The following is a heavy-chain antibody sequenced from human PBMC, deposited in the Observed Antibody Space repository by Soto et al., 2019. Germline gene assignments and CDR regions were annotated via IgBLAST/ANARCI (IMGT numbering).Heavy chain of an antibody. CDR3: ARVMREFVLPGSVDFDF. D-gene: IGHD3-10*01. J-gene: IGHJ4*02. Sequence: PSETLSLPCLVSNFSLCSGSYWGWIRQSPGKGLEWIATISHTGHTYYNPSLKSRVTLSVDTFENHFSLKLSSVTAADRVFYYCARVMREFVLPGSVDFDFWAQGTLGTGSS. CDR2: ISHTGHT. CDR1: NFSLCSGSY. V-gene: IGHV4-38-2*01.